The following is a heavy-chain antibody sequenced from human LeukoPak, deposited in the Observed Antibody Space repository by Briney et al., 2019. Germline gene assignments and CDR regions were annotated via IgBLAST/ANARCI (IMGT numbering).Heavy chain of an antibody. CDR3: ARGSRTIVTTKFARGHYMDV. CDR2: IKQDGSNK. D-gene: IGHD5-12*01. V-gene: IGHV3-7*01. CDR1: GFTFSSYW. Sequence: GGSLRLSCAASGFTFSSYWMSWVRQAPGKGLEWVANIKQDGSNKYYADSVKGRFTISRDNSKNTLYLQMNSLRAEDTAVYYSARGSRTIVTTKFARGHYMDVWGKGTTVTVSS. J-gene: IGHJ6*03.